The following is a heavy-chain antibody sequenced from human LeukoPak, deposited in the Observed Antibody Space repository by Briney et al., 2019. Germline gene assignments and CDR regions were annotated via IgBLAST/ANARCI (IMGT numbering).Heavy chain of an antibody. CDR3: ARDWTYYYGSGSYYPLCFDY. J-gene: IGHJ4*02. CDR2: ISSSGGTI. V-gene: IGHV3-11*01. Sequence: GGSLRLSCAASGFMFSDYYMSWIRQAPGKGLEWISCISSSGGTIYYADSVKGRFTISRDNAKNSLYLQLNSLRAEDTAVYYCARDWTYYYGSGSYYPLCFDYWGQGNLVTVSS. D-gene: IGHD3-10*01. CDR1: GFMFSDYY.